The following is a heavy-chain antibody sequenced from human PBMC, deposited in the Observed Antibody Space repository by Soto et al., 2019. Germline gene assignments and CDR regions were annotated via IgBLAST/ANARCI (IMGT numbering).Heavy chain of an antibody. J-gene: IGHJ6*03. D-gene: IGHD1-26*01. V-gene: IGHV3-23*01. CDR2: ISGSGGST. CDR3: VRTWEPLVGYFHYMDV. Sequence: GGSLRLSCAASGFTFSSYAMSWVRQAPGKGLEWVSAISGSGGSTYYADSVKGRFTISRDNSKNTLYLQMNSLRAEDTAVYYCVRTWEPLVGYFHYMDVWGKGATVTVSS. CDR1: GFTFSSYA.